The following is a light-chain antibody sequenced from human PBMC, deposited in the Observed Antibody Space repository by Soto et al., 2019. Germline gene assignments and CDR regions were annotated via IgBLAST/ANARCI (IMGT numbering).Light chain of an antibody. Sequence: EIVMTQSPATLSVSPEGRATLSCRASQSISGTLAWYQQKPGQAPRLLIYGASTRAAGFPARFRGSGSGTDFTLTISSLQSEDFAVYYCQQYDNWPWTFGQGTKVEIK. CDR1: QSISGT. J-gene: IGKJ1*01. V-gene: IGKV3-15*01. CDR3: QQYDNWPWT. CDR2: GAS.